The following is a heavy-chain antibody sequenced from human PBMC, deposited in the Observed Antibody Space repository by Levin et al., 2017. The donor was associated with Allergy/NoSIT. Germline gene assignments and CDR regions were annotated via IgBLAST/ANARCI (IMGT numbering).Heavy chain of an antibody. D-gene: IGHD6-19*01. CDR3: ARENSSGWYIDY. CDR1: GGSISSYY. Sequence: SQTLSLTCTVSGGSISSYYWSWIRPPPGKGLEWIGNIYYSGRTRFNPSPKRRVTISVDTSKNQFSLRLSSVTAADTAVYYCARENSSGWYIDYWGRGTLVTVSS. J-gene: IGHJ4*02. CDR2: IYYSGRT. V-gene: IGHV4-59*01.